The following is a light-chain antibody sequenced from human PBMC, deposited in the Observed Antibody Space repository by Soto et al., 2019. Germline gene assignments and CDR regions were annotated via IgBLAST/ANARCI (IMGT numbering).Light chain of an antibody. CDR1: QSISSY. Sequence: DILKTNGPCSMSEYVGGVVTVSCXASQSISSYLNWYQQKPGKAPKLLIYAASSLQSGVPSRFSGSGSGTEFTLTISSLEPEYFAAYYCQQCDSTPLTFGQGTKVDI. CDR3: QQCDSTPLT. J-gene: IGKJ1*01. CDR2: AAS. V-gene: IGKV1-39*01.